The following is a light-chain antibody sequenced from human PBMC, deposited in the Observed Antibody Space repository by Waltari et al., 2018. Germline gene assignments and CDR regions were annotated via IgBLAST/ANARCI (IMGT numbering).Light chain of an antibody. CDR3: CSYAGSYTFGYV. Sequence: QSALTQPRSVSGSPGQSVTISCTGTSSDVGGDNYASWYQQHPGKAPKLMIYYVSKRPSGVPDRFSGSKSGNTASLTISGLQAEDEADYYCCSYAGSYTFGYVFGTGTKVTVL. CDR1: SSDVGGDNY. J-gene: IGLJ1*01. V-gene: IGLV2-11*01. CDR2: YVS.